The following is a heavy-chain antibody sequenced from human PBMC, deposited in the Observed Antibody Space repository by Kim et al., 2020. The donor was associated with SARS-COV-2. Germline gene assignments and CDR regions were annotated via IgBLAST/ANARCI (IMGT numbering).Heavy chain of an antibody. CDR3: AKDEVLRYFGKPPRDWFDP. CDR2: ISGSGGST. V-gene: IGHV3-23*01. J-gene: IGHJ5*02. D-gene: IGHD3-9*01. Sequence: GGSLRLSCAASGFTFSSYAMSWVRQAPGKGLEWVSAISGSGGSTYYADSVKGRFTISRDNSKNTLYLQMNSLRAEDTAVYYCAKDEVLRYFGKPPRDWFDPWGQGTLVTVSS. CDR1: GFTFSSYA.